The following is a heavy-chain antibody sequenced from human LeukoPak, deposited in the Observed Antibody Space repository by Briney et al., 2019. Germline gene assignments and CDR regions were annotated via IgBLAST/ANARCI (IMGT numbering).Heavy chain of an antibody. CDR3: ARELGYCSGGSCYGWFDP. Sequence: SETLSLTCTVSGGSISSYYWSWIRQPPGKGLEGIGYIYYSGSTNYNPSLKSRVTISVDTSKNQFSLKLSSVTAADTAVYYCARELGYCSGGSCYGWFDPWGQGTLVTVSS. J-gene: IGHJ5*02. V-gene: IGHV4-59*01. CDR1: GGSISSYY. D-gene: IGHD2-15*01. CDR2: IYYSGST.